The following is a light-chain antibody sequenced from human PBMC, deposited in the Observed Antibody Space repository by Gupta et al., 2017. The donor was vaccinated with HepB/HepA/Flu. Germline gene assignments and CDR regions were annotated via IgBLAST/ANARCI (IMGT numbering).Light chain of an antibody. CDR2: DAS. V-gene: IGKV1-27*01. CDR3: QKYNSAPLT. Sequence: DIQLTPSPSSLSASVGDRVTITCRASQAISNYLAWYQQKPGKVPRLLIYDASTWQSGVPSRFSGSGSGTDFTLTISSLQPEDVATYYCQKYNSAPLTFGGGTKVEIK. J-gene: IGKJ4*01. CDR1: QAISNY.